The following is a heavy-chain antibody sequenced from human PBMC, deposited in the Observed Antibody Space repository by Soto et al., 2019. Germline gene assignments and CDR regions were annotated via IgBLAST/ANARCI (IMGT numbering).Heavy chain of an antibody. Sequence: SETLSLTCTVSGGSISSSSYYWGWIRQPPGKGLEWIGSIYYSGSTYYNPSLKSRVTISVDTSKNQFSLKLSSVTAADTAVYYCASQTIFVPSSHPDYWGQGTLVTVSS. D-gene: IGHD3-3*01. CDR3: ASQTIFVPSSHPDY. CDR1: GGSISSSSYY. J-gene: IGHJ4*02. CDR2: IYYSGST. V-gene: IGHV4-39*01.